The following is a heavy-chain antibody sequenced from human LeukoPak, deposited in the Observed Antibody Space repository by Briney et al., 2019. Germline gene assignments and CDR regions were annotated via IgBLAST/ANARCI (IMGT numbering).Heavy chain of an antibody. CDR1: GGSFSGYY. CDR3: ARGRYYDYVWGSYRYTGTFDY. J-gene: IGHJ4*02. CDR2: INHSGST. D-gene: IGHD3-16*02. V-gene: IGHV4-34*01. Sequence: SETLSLTCAVYGGSFSGYYWSWIRQPPGKGLEWIGEINHSGSTNYNPSLKSRVTISVDTSKNQFSLKLSSVTAADTAVYYCARGRYYDYVWGSYRYTGTFDYWGQGTLVTVSS.